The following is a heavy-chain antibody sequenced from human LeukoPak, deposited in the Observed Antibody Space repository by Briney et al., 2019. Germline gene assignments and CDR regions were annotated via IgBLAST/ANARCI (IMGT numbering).Heavy chain of an antibody. CDR1: GGSISGSDYY. CDR2: IYYNGRT. CDR3: ASYGSGSYYPGHGYFDY. J-gene: IGHJ4*02. D-gene: IGHD3-10*01. V-gene: IGHV4-39*07. Sequence: SSETLSLTCTVSGGSISGSDYYWGWIRQPPGKGLEWIGSIYYNGRTFYNPSLKSRVTISVDTSRNQFSLKLSSVTAADTAVYYCASYGSGSYYPGHGYFDYWGQGALVTVSS.